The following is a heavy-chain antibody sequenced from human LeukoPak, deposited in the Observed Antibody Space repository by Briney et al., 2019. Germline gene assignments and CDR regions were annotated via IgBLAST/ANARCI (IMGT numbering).Heavy chain of an antibody. Sequence: SETLSLTCTVSGGSLTSGDYYWSWIRQPPGKGLEWIGYLYYSGSTYYNPSLKSRVTISVDTSKGQFSLNLSSVTAADTAVYYCARGPITPSTTSFDMWGQGTMVTVSS. V-gene: IGHV4-30-4*01. CDR1: GGSLTSGDYY. CDR2: LYYSGST. J-gene: IGHJ3*02. D-gene: IGHD5-12*01. CDR3: ARGPITPSTTSFDM.